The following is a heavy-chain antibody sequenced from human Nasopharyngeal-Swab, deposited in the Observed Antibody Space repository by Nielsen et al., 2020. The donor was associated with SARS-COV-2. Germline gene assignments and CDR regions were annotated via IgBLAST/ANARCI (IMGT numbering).Heavy chain of an antibody. CDR2: INAGKGNT. Sequence: ASVKVSCKASGYTLSNCAMYWVRQAPGQRPEFMGWINAGKGNTIYSQRFQGRVRISRDTSANTVYMELNRLRSEDTAVYCARVPAVAASRIDYWGQGTLVTVSS. CDR1: GYTLSNCA. J-gene: IGHJ4*02. V-gene: IGHV1-3*01. CDR3: ARVPAVAASRIDY. D-gene: IGHD6-19*01.